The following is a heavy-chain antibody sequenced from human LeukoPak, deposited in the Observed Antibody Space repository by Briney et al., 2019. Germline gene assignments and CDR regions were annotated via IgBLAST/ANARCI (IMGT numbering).Heavy chain of an antibody. V-gene: IGHV3-21*01. CDR1: GFTFGDYS. Sequence: GGSLRLSCAASGFTFGDYSMNWVRQAPGKGLEWVSSISSSSSYIFYADSVKGRFTISRDNARNSLFLQMNSLRAEDTAVYYCARGGRSTYFDCSPDYWGQGTLVTVSS. CDR2: ISSSSSYI. J-gene: IGHJ4*02. CDR3: ARGGRSTYFDCSPDY. D-gene: IGHD3-9*01.